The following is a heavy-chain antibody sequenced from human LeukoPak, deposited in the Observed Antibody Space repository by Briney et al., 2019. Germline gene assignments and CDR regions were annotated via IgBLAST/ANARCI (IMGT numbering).Heavy chain of an antibody. CDR3: SRFRDSTPVATDAFDV. V-gene: IGHV6-1*01. Sequence: SQTLSLTCAISGDSVSSNSAAWNWIRPSPSRGLEWLARTYYRSKWYSDYAASVKSRITINPDTSKNQFSLQLNSVTPEDTAVYYCSRFRDSTPVATDAFDVWGQGTRVTVAS. CDR1: GDSVSSNSAA. J-gene: IGHJ3*01. D-gene: IGHD4-23*01. CDR2: TYYRSKWYS.